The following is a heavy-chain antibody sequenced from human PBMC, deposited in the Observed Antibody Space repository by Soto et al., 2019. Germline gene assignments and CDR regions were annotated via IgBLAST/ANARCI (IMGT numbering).Heavy chain of an antibody. D-gene: IGHD2-21*02. CDR3: ARVWDCGGDSIKNYGMDV. Sequence: VEVYYKGSGGTVLENSISSVRQAPGQGLEWMGGIIPVFGTANYAQNFLVTGTISADVSTSTAYMGLSSWRSEYKAVYYCARVWDCGGDSIKNYGMDVWGQGTKVTVSS. CDR2: IIPVFGTA. J-gene: IGHJ6*02. CDR1: GGTVLENS. V-gene: IGHV1-69*01.